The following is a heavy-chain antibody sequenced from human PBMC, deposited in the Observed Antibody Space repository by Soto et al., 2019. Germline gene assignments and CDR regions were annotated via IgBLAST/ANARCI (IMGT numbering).Heavy chain of an antibody. J-gene: IGHJ6*02. V-gene: IGHV1-18*01. CDR3: AREGSWPYYYYGMDV. Sequence: QVQLVQSGDEVKKPGASVKVSCKASGYTFTTYGISWVRQAPGQGLEWMGWISANNGDTKYAQNVQDRVSMTTDTPTSTAYMELRSLRSDDTAVYYCAREGSWPYYYYGMDVWGQGTTVTVSS. CDR2: ISANNGDT. D-gene: IGHD6-13*01. CDR1: GYTFTTYG.